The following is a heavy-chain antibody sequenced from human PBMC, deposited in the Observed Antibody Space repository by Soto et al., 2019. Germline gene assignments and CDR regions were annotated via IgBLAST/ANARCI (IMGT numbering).Heavy chain of an antibody. CDR3: ARARWELLGCYYCYGMDV. CDR1: GGTFSSYA. Sequence: QVQLVQSGAEVKKPGSSVKVSCKASGGTFSSYAISWVRQAPGQGLEWMGGIIPIFGTANYAQKFQGRVTITADDSTSTDYVELSRLRSDDTAVYYCARARWELLGCYYCYGMDVWGQGTTVTVSS. D-gene: IGHD1-26*01. V-gene: IGHV1-69*01. CDR2: IIPIFGTA. J-gene: IGHJ6*02.